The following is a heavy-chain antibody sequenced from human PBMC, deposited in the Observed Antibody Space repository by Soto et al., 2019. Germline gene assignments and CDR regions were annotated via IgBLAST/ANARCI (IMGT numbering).Heavy chain of an antibody. CDR1: GFTFSSYA. V-gene: IGHV3-30*04. CDR3: ARGGSRYYYDSSGYYYFDY. J-gene: IGHJ4*02. D-gene: IGHD3-22*01. Sequence: GGSLRLSCAASGFTFSSYAMHWVRQAPGKGLEWVAVISYDGSNKYYADSVKGRFTISRDNSKNTLYLQMNSLRVEDTAVYYCARGGSRYYYDSSGYYYFDYWGQGTLVTVSS. CDR2: ISYDGSNK.